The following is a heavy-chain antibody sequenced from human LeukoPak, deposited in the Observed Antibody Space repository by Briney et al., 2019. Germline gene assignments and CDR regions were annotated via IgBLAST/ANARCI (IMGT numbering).Heavy chain of an antibody. CDR1: GFTFDKHW. Sequence: GGSLRLSCRASGFTFDKHWMSWVRQAPGKGLEWVASIMQYGGDKYYVDSVKGRFAISRDNAKNSLYLQMNSLRVEDTAVYYCATVVDRGNYVIDGFENWGQGTLVTVSA. D-gene: IGHD1-26*01. CDR3: ATVVDRGNYVIDGFEN. V-gene: IGHV3-7*01. J-gene: IGHJ3*02. CDR2: IMQYGGDK.